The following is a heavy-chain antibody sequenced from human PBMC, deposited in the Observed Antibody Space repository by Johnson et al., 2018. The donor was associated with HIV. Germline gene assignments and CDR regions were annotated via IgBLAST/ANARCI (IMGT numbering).Heavy chain of an antibody. CDR3: ASPEAPYYDILTGYYAAFDI. Sequence: VQLVESGGGLIQPGGSLRLSCAASGFTVSNNYMSWVRQAPGKGLEWVSFIYSGGTTYYADSVKGRFTISRDNSKNTLYLQMNSLRAEDTAVYYCASPEAPYYDILTGYYAAFDIWGQGTMVTVSS. CDR2: IYSGGTT. J-gene: IGHJ3*02. D-gene: IGHD3-9*01. CDR1: GFTVSNNY. V-gene: IGHV3-66*02.